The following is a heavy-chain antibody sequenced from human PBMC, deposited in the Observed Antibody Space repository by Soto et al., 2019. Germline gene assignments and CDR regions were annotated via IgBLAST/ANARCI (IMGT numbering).Heavy chain of an antibody. D-gene: IGHD3-10*01. CDR2: IIPIFGTA. J-gene: IGHJ6*02. CDR3: ARDGESPYYYYGMDV. CDR1: GGTFSSYA. V-gene: IGHV1-69*06. Sequence: SVKVSCKVSGGTFSSYAISWVRQAPGQGLEWMGGIIPIFGTANYAQKFQGRVTITADKSTSTAYMELSSLRSEDTAVYYCARDGESPYYYYGMDVWGQGTTVTVSS.